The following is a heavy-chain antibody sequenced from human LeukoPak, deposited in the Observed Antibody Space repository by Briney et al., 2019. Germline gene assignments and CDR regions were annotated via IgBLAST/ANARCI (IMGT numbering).Heavy chain of an antibody. D-gene: IGHD3-10*01. CDR2: IIPIFGTA. CDR3: ARSGVRYYGSGSYPFDY. V-gene: IGHV1-69*13. J-gene: IGHJ4*02. Sequence: SVKVSCKASGGTFSSYAISWMRQAPGQGLEWMGGIIPIFGTANYAQKFQGRVTITADESTSTAYMELSSLRSEDTAVYYCARSGVRYYGSGSYPFDYWGQGTLVTVSS. CDR1: GGTFSSYA.